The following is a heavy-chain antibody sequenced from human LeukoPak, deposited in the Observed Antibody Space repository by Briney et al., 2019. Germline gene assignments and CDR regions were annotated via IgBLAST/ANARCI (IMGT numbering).Heavy chain of an antibody. V-gene: IGHV3-43*01. D-gene: IGHD3-22*01. Sequence: GGSLRLSCAASGFTFDDYTMHWVRQAPGKGLEWVSLISWDGGSTYYADSVKGRFTISRDNSKNSLYLQMNSLRTEDTALYYCAKGTYYYDSPYDYWGQGTLVTVSS. J-gene: IGHJ4*02. CDR2: ISWDGGST. CDR3: AKGTYYYDSPYDY. CDR1: GFTFDDYT.